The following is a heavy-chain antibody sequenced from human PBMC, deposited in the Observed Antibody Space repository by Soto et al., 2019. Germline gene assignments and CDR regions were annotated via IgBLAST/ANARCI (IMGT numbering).Heavy chain of an antibody. Sequence: PSETLSLTCTVSGGSISSGGYYWSWIRQHPGKGLEWIGYIYYSGSTYYNPSLKSRVTISVDTSKNQFSLKLSSVTAADTAVYYCARESRRKYQLPPIMGTFDPWGQGTLVTVSS. D-gene: IGHD2-2*01. CDR2: IYYSGST. CDR3: ARESRRKYQLPPIMGTFDP. CDR1: GGSISSGGYY. V-gene: IGHV4-31*03. J-gene: IGHJ5*02.